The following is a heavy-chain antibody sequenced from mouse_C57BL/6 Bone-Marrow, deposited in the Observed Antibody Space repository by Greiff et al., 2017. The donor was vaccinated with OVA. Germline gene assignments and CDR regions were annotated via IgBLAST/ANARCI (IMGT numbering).Heavy chain of an antibody. J-gene: IGHJ4*01. CDR2: IDPSDSYT. Sequence: QVQLKQSGAELVKPGASVKLSCKASGYTFTSYWMQWVKQRPGQGLEWIGEIDPSDSYTNYNQKFKGKATLTVDTSSSTADMQLSSLTSEDSAVYYCAREVYGNYVNAMDYWGQGTSVTVSS. D-gene: IGHD2-10*02. CDR3: AREVYGNYVNAMDY. V-gene: IGHV1-50*01. CDR1: GYTFTSYW.